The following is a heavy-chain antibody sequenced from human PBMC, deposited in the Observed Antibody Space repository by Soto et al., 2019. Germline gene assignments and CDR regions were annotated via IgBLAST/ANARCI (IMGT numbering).Heavy chain of an antibody. J-gene: IGHJ6*02. CDR1: GYSFAGYW. D-gene: IGHD6-13*01. CDR3: ARLRGSSSSWYVDYGMDV. CDR2: IDPSDSQT. Sequence: PGESLKISCKGSGYSFAGYWITWVRQKPGKGLEWMGRIDPSDSQTYYSPSFRGHVTISATKSITTVFLQWSSLRASDTAMYYCARLRGSSSSWYVDYGMDVWGQGTTVTVSS. V-gene: IGHV5-10-1*01.